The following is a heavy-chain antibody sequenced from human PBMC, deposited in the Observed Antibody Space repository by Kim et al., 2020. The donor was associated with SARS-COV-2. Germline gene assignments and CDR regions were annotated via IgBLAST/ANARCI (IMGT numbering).Heavy chain of an antibody. CDR1: GFTFSSYS. Sequence: GGSLRLSCAASGFTFSSYSMNWVRQAPGKGLEWVSYISSSSSTKYYADSVKGRFTISRDNAKNTLYLHMNSLRDEDTAVYYCAREKSSLWFGESIPDGGMDVWGPGTPVTVS. CDR2: ISSSSSTK. J-gene: IGHJ6*02. CDR3: AREKSSLWFGESIPDGGMDV. D-gene: IGHD3-10*01. V-gene: IGHV3-48*02.